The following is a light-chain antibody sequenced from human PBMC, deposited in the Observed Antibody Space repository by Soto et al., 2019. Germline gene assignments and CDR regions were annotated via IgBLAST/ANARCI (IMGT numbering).Light chain of an antibody. Sequence: DIQMTQSPSSLSASAGDRVTITCRASQSIVTYLNWYLQKPGKAPKLLIYAASNLQSGVPSRFSGSGSGTVFTLTISSLQPEDFATYFCQQSYSTPPWSYGQGTKVEIK. CDR1: QSIVTY. J-gene: IGKJ1*01. CDR3: QQSYSTPPWS. CDR2: AAS. V-gene: IGKV1-39*01.